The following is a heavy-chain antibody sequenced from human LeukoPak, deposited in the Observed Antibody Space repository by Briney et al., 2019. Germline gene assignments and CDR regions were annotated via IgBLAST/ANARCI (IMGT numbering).Heavy chain of an antibody. Sequence: GASVKVSFKASGYTFTVYYMHWVRQAPGQGREWMGWINPNSGGTNYAQKFQGRVTMTRETAISTDYMELRRVRGDDRAVYYCARAVDYCSGGSCYGSRSFYYYYYMDVWGKGTTVTVSS. CDR1: GYTFTVYY. CDR2: INPNSGGT. J-gene: IGHJ6*03. D-gene: IGHD2-15*01. CDR3: ARAVDYCSGGSCYGSRSFYYYYYMDV. V-gene: IGHV1-2*02.